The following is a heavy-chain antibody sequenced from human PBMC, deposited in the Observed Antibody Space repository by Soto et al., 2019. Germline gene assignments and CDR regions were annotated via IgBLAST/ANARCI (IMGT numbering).Heavy chain of an antibody. Sequence: GASVKVSCKASGGTFSSYAISWVRQAPGQGLEWMGGIIPIFGTANYAQKFQGRVTITAAESTSTAYMELSSLRSEDTAVYSCARGGAVNCSSTSCYGYKWFDPWGQGTLVSLAS. V-gene: IGHV1-69*13. CDR1: GGTFSSYA. CDR2: IIPIFGTA. CDR3: ARGGAVNCSSTSCYGYKWFDP. D-gene: IGHD2-2*01. J-gene: IGHJ5*02.